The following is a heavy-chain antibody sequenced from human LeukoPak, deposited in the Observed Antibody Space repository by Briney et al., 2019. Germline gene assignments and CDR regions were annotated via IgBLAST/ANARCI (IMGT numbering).Heavy chain of an antibody. CDR1: GFTFSSYA. Sequence: GGSLRLSCAASGFTFSSYAMSWVRQAPGKGLEWVSGISAGGSTTYYADSVKGRFTISRDNSRNTLYLQMNSLRAEDTAVYYCAKVLHGYSYGLVXCWGQGTLATVSS. CDR3: AKVLHGYSYGLVXC. J-gene: IGHJ4*02. CDR2: ISAGGSTT. D-gene: IGHD5-18*01. V-gene: IGHV3-23*01.